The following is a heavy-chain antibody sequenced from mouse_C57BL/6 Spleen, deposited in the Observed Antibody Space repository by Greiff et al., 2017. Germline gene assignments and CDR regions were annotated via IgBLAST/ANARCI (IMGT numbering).Heavy chain of an antibody. D-gene: IGHD4-1*01. J-gene: IGHJ2*01. V-gene: IGHV1-82*01. CDR3: ARSGWDAAMDY. CDR1: GYAFTSSW. Sequence: QVQLQQSGPELVKPGASVKISCKASGYAFTSSWMNWVKQRPGQGLEWIGRIYPGDGDTNYNGKFKGKATLTADKSSSTAYMQLSSLTSEDSAVYFCARSGWDAAMDYWGQGTTVTVSS. CDR2: IYPGDGDT.